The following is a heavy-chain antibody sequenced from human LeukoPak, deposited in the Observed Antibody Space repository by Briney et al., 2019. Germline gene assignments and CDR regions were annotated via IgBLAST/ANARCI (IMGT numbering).Heavy chain of an antibody. D-gene: IGHD5-12*01. J-gene: IGHJ4*02. CDR2: MNPNSGST. V-gene: IGHV1-8*03. CDR1: GYTFTSYD. Sequence: ASVKVSCKASGYTFTSYDINWVRQATGQGLEWMGWMNPNSGSTGYAQKFQGRVTITRNTSISTAYMELSGLRSEDTAVYYCARGRSTGYPYYFEYWGQGTLVTVTS. CDR3: ARGRSTGYPYYFEY.